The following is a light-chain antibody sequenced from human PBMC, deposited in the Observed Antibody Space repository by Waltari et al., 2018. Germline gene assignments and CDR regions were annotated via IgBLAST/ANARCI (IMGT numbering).Light chain of an antibody. CDR3: QQSYSTPYS. V-gene: IGKV1-39*01. Sequence: DIRMTQSPSSLSASVGDRVTITCRASQDIRRYLNWYQQKPGKAPNLLIYTASSLQSGVPPRVSGSGSGTDFTLTITSLQPEDFATYFCQQSYSTPYSFAQGTKVEIK. CDR1: QDIRRY. J-gene: IGKJ2*03. CDR2: TAS.